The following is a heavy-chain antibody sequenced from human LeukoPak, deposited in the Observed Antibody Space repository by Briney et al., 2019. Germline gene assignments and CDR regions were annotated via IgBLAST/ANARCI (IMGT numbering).Heavy chain of an antibody. CDR1: GFTFSSYG. D-gene: IGHD6-19*01. Sequence: GGSLRLSCAASGFTFSSYGMHWVRQAPGKGLEWVAVISYDGSNKYYADSVKGRFTISRDNSKNTLYLQMNSLRAEDTAVYYCAKVAAVAGYYRYDYFQHWGQGTLVTVSS. CDR2: ISYDGSNK. CDR3: AKVAAVAGYYRYDYFQH. V-gene: IGHV3-30*18. J-gene: IGHJ1*01.